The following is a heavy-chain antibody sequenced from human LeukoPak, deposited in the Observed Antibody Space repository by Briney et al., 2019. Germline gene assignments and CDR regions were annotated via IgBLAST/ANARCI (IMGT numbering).Heavy chain of an antibody. CDR3: AKDLEYCSSTSCYMNAFDI. CDR1: GFTFSSYG. J-gene: IGHJ3*02. Sequence: PGGSLRLSCAACGFTFSSYGMHCVRQAPGEGLEWVAVIWCDGSNKYYVDSVKGRFTISRDNSKNTLYLQMNSLRAEDTAVYYCAKDLEYCSSTSCYMNAFDIWGQGTMVTVSS. D-gene: IGHD2-2*02. V-gene: IGHV3-33*06. CDR2: IWCDGSNK.